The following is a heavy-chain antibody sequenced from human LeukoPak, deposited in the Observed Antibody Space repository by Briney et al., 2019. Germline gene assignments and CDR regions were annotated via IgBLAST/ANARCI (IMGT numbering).Heavy chain of an antibody. CDR3: ARGKPSGYWYAFDI. CDR2: ISSSSSYI. V-gene: IGHV3-21*01. D-gene: IGHD2-8*02. CDR1: GFTFSSYS. J-gene: IGHJ3*02. Sequence: PGRSLRLSCAASGFTFSSYSMNWVRQAPGKGLEWVSSISSSSSYIYYADSVKGRFTISRDNAKNSLYLQMNSLRAEDTAVYYCARGKPSGYWYAFDIWGQGTMVTVSS.